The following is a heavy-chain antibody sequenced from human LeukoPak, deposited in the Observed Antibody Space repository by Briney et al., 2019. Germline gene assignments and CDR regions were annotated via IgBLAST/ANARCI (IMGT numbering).Heavy chain of an antibody. D-gene: IGHD4-11*01. Sequence: SQTLSLTCTVSGGSISSGGYDWSWIRQPPGKGLEWIGSIYYSGSTYYKPSLKSRVTMSVDTSKNQFSLKLSSVTAADTAVYYCARPQRYSNYALDYWGQGTLVTVSS. V-gene: IGHV4-39*01. J-gene: IGHJ4*02. CDR3: ARPQRYSNYALDY. CDR2: IYYSGST. CDR1: GGSISSGGYD.